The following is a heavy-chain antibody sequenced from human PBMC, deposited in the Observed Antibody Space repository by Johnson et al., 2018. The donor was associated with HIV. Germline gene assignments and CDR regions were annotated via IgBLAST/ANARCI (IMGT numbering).Heavy chain of an antibody. D-gene: IGHD1-26*01. Sequence: MLLVESGGGLVQPGESLRLSCAASGFTVSNNYMHWVRQAPGKGLEWVANIKQDGSEKYYADSVKGRFTISRDNSKNTLYLQMNSLRAEDTAVYYCARDLGGSYSGLDAFDIWGQGTMVTVSS. CDR1: GFTVSNNY. V-gene: IGHV3-7*01. CDR2: IKQDGSEK. J-gene: IGHJ3*02. CDR3: ARDLGGSYSGLDAFDI.